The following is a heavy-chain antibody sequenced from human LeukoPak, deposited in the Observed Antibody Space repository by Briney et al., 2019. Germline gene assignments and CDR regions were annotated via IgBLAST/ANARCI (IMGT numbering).Heavy chain of an antibody. Sequence: SETLSLTCTVSGYSISSGYYWGWIRQPPGKGLEWIGSIYHSGSTYYNPSLKSRVTISVDTSKNQFSLKLSSVTAAGTAVYYCAGAGYDFWSGYNRAFDYWGQGTLVTVSS. D-gene: IGHD3-3*01. CDR1: GYSISSGYY. CDR3: AGAGYDFWSGYNRAFDY. J-gene: IGHJ4*02. CDR2: IYHSGST. V-gene: IGHV4-38-2*02.